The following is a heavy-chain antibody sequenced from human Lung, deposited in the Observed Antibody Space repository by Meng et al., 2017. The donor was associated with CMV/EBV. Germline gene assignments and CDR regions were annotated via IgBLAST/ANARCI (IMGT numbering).Heavy chain of an antibody. V-gene: IGHV3-48*04. J-gene: IGHJ4*02. CDR3: ARGVSGDY. CDR1: GFTFSSYS. CDR2: ISSSSSTI. D-gene: IGHD1-14*01. Sequence: GESXKISCAASGFTFSSYSMNWVRQAPGKGLEWVSYISSSSSTIYYADSVKGRFTIYRDNAKNSLYLQMNSLRAEDTAVYYCARGVSGDYWGQGTLVTVSS.